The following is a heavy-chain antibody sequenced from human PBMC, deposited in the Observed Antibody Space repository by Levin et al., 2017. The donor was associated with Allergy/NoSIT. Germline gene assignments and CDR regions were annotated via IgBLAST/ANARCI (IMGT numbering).Heavy chain of an antibody. J-gene: IGHJ6*02. CDR2: IDWDDDK. Sequence: VSGPTLVKPTQTLTLTCTFSGFSLSTSGMCVSWIRQPPGKALEWLARIDWDDDKYYSTSLKTRLTISKDTSKNQVVLTMTNMDPVDTATYYCARTRRYYYDSSGQAREDYYYYGMDVWGQGTTVTVSS. D-gene: IGHD3-22*01. CDR3: ARTRRYYYDSSGQAREDYYYYGMDV. V-gene: IGHV2-70*11. CDR1: GFSLSTSGMC.